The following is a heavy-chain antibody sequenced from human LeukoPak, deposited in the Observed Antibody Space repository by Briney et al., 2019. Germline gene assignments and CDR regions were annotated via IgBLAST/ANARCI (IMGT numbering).Heavy chain of an antibody. J-gene: IGHJ5*02. Sequence: PSETLSLTCAVSGGSISSGGYSWSWIRQPPGKGLEWIGYIYHSGSTYYNPSLKSRVTISVDRSKNQFSLKLSSVTAADTAVYYCARTYDFWVRFDPWGQGTLVTVSS. CDR3: ARTYDFWVRFDP. V-gene: IGHV4-30-2*01. D-gene: IGHD3-3*01. CDR2: IYHSGST. CDR1: GGSISSGGYS.